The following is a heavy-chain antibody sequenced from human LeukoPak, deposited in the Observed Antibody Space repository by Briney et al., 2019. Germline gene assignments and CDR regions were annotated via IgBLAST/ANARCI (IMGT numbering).Heavy chain of an antibody. CDR2: IYTSGST. CDR3: ATTPRQWEPRAFDI. D-gene: IGHD1-26*01. CDR1: GGSISSGSYY. V-gene: IGHV4-61*02. Sequence: PSQTLSLTCTVSGGSISSGSYYWSWIRQPAGKGLEWIGRIYTSGSTNYNPSLKSRVTISVDTSKNQFSLKLSSVTAADTAVYYCATTPRQWEPRAFDIWGQGTMVTVSS. J-gene: IGHJ3*02.